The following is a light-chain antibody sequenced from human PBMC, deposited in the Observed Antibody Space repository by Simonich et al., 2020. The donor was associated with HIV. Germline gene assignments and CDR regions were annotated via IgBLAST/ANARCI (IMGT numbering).Light chain of an antibody. CDR1: QSLLHRDGKTY. V-gene: IGKV2D-29*02. J-gene: IGKJ4*01. Sequence: DIVMTQTPLSLSVPPGQPASISCTSRQSLLHRDGKTYLYLYLQKPGQSPQLLIYEGANRCSGVPDRFSGSGSGTDFTLKSSRVEAEDVGVYYCMQSVQLRTFGGGTKVEIK. CDR2: EGA. CDR3: MQSVQLRT.